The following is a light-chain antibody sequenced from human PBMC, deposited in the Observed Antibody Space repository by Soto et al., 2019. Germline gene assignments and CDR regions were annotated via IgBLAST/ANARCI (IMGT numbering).Light chain of an antibody. CDR2: DAS. Sequence: DIQMTQSPSTLSASVGDRVTITCRASQSISSWLAWYQQKPGTAPKLLNYDASSLQSGVPSRFSGSGSGTEFTLTISSLQPDDFVTYYCQQYNSYPVAFGQGTKVEIK. CDR1: QSISSW. CDR3: QQYNSYPVA. J-gene: IGKJ1*01. V-gene: IGKV1-5*01.